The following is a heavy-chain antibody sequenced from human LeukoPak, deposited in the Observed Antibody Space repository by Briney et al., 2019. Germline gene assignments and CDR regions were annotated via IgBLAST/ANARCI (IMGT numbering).Heavy chain of an antibody. D-gene: IGHD6-19*01. CDR1: GYTFTSYA. J-gene: IGHJ4*02. V-gene: IGHV1-3*01. CDR3: ARVGLAVAGTRFDY. CDR2: INAGNGNT. Sequence: GASVKVSCKASGYTFTSYAMHWVRQAPGQRLEWMGWINAGNGNTKYSQKFQGRVTITRDTSASTAYMELSSLRSEDTAVYYCARVGLAVAGTRFDYWGQGTLVTVSS.